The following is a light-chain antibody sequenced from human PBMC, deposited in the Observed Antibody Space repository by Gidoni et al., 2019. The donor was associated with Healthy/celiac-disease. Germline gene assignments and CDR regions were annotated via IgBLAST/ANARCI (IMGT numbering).Light chain of an antibody. Sequence: DIQMTQSPSSLSASVGDRVTITCRASQSISSYLNWYQQKQGKAPKLLIYAASSLQSGVPSRFSGSGSGTDFILTISSLQPEDFATYYCQQSYSTPSTFGGGTKVEIK. J-gene: IGKJ4*01. V-gene: IGKV1-39*01. CDR1: QSISSY. CDR2: AAS. CDR3: QQSYSTPST.